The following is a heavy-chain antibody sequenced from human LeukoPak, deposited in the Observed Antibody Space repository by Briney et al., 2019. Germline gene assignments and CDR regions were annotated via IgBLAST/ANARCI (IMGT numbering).Heavy chain of an antibody. CDR3: ARYREVGATVDY. J-gene: IGHJ4*02. D-gene: IGHD1-26*01. CDR2: IYYRGST. CDR1: GYSISSGYY. Sequence: SETLSLTCTVSGYSISSGYYWGWIRQPPGRGLEWIASIYYRGSTHYNPSLASLKSRVTISGNTSKNQFSLKLSSVTAADTAVYYCARYREVGATVDYWGQGTLVTVSS. V-gene: IGHV4-38-2*02.